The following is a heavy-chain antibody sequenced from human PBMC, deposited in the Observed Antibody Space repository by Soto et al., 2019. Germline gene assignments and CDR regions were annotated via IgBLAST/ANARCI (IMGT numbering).Heavy chain of an antibody. CDR3: ARDRIYSSSWYDY. D-gene: IGHD6-13*01. CDR2: ISYDGSNK. CDR1: GFTFSSYA. Sequence: QVQLVESGGGVVQPGRSLRLSCAASGFTFSSYAMHWVRQAPGKGLEWVAVISYDGSNKYYADSVKGRFTISRDNSKNTLYLQMNSLRAEDTAVSYCARDRIYSSSWYDYWGQGTLVTVSS. V-gene: IGHV3-30-3*01. J-gene: IGHJ4*02.